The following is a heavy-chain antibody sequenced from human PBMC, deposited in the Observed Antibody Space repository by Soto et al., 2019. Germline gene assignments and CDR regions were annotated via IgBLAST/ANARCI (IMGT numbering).Heavy chain of an antibody. CDR3: AKDATVTYYYDTSGYCPDAFDI. CDR2: ISGSGGST. D-gene: IGHD3-22*01. CDR1: GFTFSSYA. Sequence: TGGSLRLSCAASGFTFSSYAMSWVRQAPGKGLEWVSAISGSGGSTYYADSVKGRFTISRDNSKNTLYLQMNSLRAEDTAVYYCAKDATVTYYYDTSGYCPDAFDIWGQGTMVTVSS. V-gene: IGHV3-23*01. J-gene: IGHJ3*02.